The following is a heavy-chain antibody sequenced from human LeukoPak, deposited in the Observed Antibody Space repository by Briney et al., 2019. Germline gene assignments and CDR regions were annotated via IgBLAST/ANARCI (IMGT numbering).Heavy chain of an antibody. J-gene: IGHJ2*01. Sequence: GGPLRLSCAVSGFTFSNAWMSWVRQAPGKGLEWVANIKQDGSEKYYVDSVKGRFTISRDNAKNSLYLQMNSLRAEDTAVYYCARVGWYFDLWGRGTLVTVSS. V-gene: IGHV3-7*01. CDR3: ARVGWYFDL. CDR2: IKQDGSEK. CDR1: GFTFSNAW.